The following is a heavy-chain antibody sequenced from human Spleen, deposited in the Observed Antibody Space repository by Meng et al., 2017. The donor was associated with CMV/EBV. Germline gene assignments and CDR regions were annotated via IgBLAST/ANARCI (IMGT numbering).Heavy chain of an antibody. CDR1: GDSVSRNSAS. J-gene: IGHJ5*01. CDR3: TRVIATAVPTGWFDS. Sequence: SQTLSLTCAISGDSVSRNSASWNWIRQSPSRGLEWLGRTYYRSKWYNDYAVSVKSRIAINPDTSKNHFSLQLNSVTPDDTAVYYCTRVIATAVPTGWFDSWGQGTLVTVSS. CDR2: TYYRSKWYN. V-gene: IGHV6-1*01. D-gene: IGHD6-13*01.